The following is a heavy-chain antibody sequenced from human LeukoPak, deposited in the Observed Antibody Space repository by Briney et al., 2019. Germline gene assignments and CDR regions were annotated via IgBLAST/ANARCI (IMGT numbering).Heavy chain of an antibody. V-gene: IGHV3-23*01. CDR2: ISGSGGST. CDR1: GFTFSSYA. J-gene: IGHJ6*02. CDR3: AKDLGSGYSIGYYYGMDV. D-gene: IGHD3-22*01. Sequence: GGSLRLSCAASGFTFSSYAMSWVRQAPGKGLEWVSAISGSGGSTYYADSVKGRFTISRDNSKNTLYLQMNSLRAEDTVVYYCAKDLGSGYSIGYYYGMDVWGQGTTVTVSS.